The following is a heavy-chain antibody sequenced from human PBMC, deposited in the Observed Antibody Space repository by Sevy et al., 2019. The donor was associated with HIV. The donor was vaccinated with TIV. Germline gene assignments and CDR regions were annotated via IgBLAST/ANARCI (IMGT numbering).Heavy chain of an antibody. CDR2: ISSAGSYI. V-gene: IGHV3-21*01. CDR3: AGDRDGSGRSGGYGMDV. D-gene: IGHD3-10*01. CDR1: GFTFSTYT. J-gene: IGHJ6*02. Sequence: GGSLRLSCAASGFTFSTYTINWVRQAPGKGLDWVSSISSAGSYIFYADSVRGRFTISRDNAKNSLYLQMNSLRAEDTAVYYCAGDRDGSGRSGGYGMDVWGQGTTVTVSS.